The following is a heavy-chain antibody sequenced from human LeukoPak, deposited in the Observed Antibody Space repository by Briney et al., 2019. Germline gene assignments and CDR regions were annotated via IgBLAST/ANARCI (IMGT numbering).Heavy chain of an antibody. CDR1: GYTFTSYG. J-gene: IGHJ4*02. CDR3: ARDEQRGYSYGPNLDY. V-gene: IGHV1-18*01. CDR2: ISAYNGNT. D-gene: IGHD5-18*01. Sequence: RASVKVSCKASGYTFTSYGISWVRQAPGQGLEWMGWISAYNGNTNYAQKLQGRVTMTTDTSTSTAYMELRSLRSDDTAVYYCARDEQRGYSYGPNLDYWGQGTLVTVSS.